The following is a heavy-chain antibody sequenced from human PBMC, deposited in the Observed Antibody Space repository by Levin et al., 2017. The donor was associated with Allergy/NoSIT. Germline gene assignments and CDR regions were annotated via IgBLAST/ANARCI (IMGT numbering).Heavy chain of an antibody. V-gene: IGHV3-21*01. CDR2: ISSSSSYI. J-gene: IGHJ3*02. CDR1: GFTFSTYR. D-gene: IGHD5-24*01. CDR3: ARDVGARDGYNDAFDI. Sequence: SCAASGFTFSTYRMNWVRQAPGKGLEWVSSISSSSSYIYYADSVKGRFTISRDNAKNSLYLQMNSLRAEDTAVYYCARDVGARDGYNDAFDIWGQGTMVTVSS.